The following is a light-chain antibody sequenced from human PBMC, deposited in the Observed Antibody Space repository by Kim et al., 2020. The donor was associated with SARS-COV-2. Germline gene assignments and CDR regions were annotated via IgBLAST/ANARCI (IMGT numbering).Light chain of an antibody. CDR3: QQYNNFRT. CDR2: GAS. V-gene: IGKV3-15*01. Sequence: SVSPGERATLSCRASQSVSTSLVWYQQKPGQAPRLLNYGASTRATGIPARFSGSGSGTEFTLTISSLQSEDFAVYYCQQYNNFRTFGQGTKVDIK. CDR1: QSVSTS. J-gene: IGKJ1*01.